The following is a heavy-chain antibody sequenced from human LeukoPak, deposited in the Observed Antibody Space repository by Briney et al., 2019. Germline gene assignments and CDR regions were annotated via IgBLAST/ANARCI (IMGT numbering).Heavy chain of an antibody. Sequence: SVKVSCTASGGTFSIYAISWVRQAPGQGLEWMGGIIPIFGTANYAQKFQGRVTITADESTSTAYMELSSLRSEDTAVYYCARVAGGVPAAIRPYGMDVWGQGTTVTVSS. CDR3: ARVAGGVPAAIRPYGMDV. CDR1: GGTFSIYA. J-gene: IGHJ6*02. CDR2: IIPIFGTA. V-gene: IGHV1-69*13. D-gene: IGHD2-2*01.